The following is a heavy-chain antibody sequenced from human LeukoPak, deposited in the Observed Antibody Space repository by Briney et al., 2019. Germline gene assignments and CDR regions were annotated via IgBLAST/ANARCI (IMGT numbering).Heavy chain of an antibody. CDR1: GDSVSSNSAA. D-gene: IGHD6-19*01. J-gene: IGHJ6*03. CDR2: TYYRSKWYN. V-gene: IGHV6-1*01. CDR3: ARASRIAVAGTYYYYYMDV. Sequence: SQTLSLTCAISGDSVSSNSAAWNWIRQSPSRGLEWLGRTYYRSKWYNDYAVSVKSRITINPDTSKNQFSLQLNSVTPEDTAVYYCARASRIAVAGTYYYYYMDVWGKGTTVTVSS.